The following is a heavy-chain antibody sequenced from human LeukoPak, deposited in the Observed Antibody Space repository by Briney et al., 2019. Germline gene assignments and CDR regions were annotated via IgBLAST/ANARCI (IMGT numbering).Heavy chain of an antibody. CDR2: IYYSGST. J-gene: IGHJ5*02. V-gene: IGHV4-39*07. CDR3: ARGARGYCSGGSCYGLPYNWFDP. CDR1: GGSISSSSYY. D-gene: IGHD2-15*01. Sequence: PSETLSLTCTVSGGSISSSSYYWGWIRQPPGKGLEWIGSIYYSGSTYYNPSLKCRVTISVDTSKNQFSLKVSSVTAADTAVYYCARGARGYCSGGSCYGLPYNWFDPWGQGILVTVSS.